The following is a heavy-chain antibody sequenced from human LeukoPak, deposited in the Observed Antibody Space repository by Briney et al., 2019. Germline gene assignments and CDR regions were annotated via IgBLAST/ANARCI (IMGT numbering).Heavy chain of an antibody. D-gene: IGHD2-21*01. V-gene: IGHV3-23*01. Sequence: PGGSLRLSCAASGFTFSDYYMSWIRQAPGKGLEWVSAISDSGNTYHADSVKGRFTISMDSSKNTLFLQMNRLRPEDAAVYYCAKAPVTTCRGAYCYPFDYWGQGTLVTVSS. CDR3: AKAPVTTCRGAYCYPFDY. CDR1: GFTFSDYY. CDR2: ISDSGNT. J-gene: IGHJ4*02.